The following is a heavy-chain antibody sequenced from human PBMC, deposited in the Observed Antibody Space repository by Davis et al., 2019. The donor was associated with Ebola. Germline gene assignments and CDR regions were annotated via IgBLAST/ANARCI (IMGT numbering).Heavy chain of an antibody. CDR2: ISGSGGST. CDR3: AKAGAYCGGDCYWNSFDY. V-gene: IGHV3-23*01. D-gene: IGHD2-21*01. Sequence: PGGSLRLSCAASGFTFSSYAMSWVRQAPGKGLEWVSAISGSGGSTYYADSVKGRFTISRDNSKNTLYLQMNSLRAEDTAVYYCAKAGAYCGGDCYWNSFDYWGQGTLVTVSS. CDR1: GFTFSSYA. J-gene: IGHJ4*02.